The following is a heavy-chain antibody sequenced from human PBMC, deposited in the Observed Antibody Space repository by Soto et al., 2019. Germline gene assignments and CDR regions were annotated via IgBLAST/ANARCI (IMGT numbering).Heavy chain of an antibody. CDR2: IYPGDSDT. D-gene: IGHD4-17*01. CDR3: ARHGTTVTTFGFWFDP. CDR1: GYSFTSYW. Sequence: GESLKISCKGSGYSFTSYWIGWVRQMPGKGLEWMGIIYPGDSDTRYSPSFQGQVTISADKSISTAYLQWSSLKASDTAMYYCARHGTTVTTFGFWFDPWGQGTLVTVSS. J-gene: IGHJ5*02. V-gene: IGHV5-51*01.